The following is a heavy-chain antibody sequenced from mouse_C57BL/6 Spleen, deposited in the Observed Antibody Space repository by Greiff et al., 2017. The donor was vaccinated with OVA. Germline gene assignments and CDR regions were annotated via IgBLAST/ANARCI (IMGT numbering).Heavy chain of an antibody. Sequence: QVQLQQPGAELVKPGASVKLSCKASGYTFTSYWMHWVKQRPGRGLELIGRIDPNSGGTKYNEKLKSKATLTVDKPSSTAYMQLSSLTSEDSAVYYCARNYYGSSWFAYWGQGTLVTVSA. D-gene: IGHD1-1*01. J-gene: IGHJ3*01. V-gene: IGHV1-72*01. CDR2: IDPNSGGT. CDR3: ARNYYGSSWFAY. CDR1: GYTFTSYW.